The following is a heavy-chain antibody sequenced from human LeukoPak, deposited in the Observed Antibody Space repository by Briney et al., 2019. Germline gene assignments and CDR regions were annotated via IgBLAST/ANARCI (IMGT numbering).Heavy chain of an antibody. D-gene: IGHD2-2*01. J-gene: IGHJ5*02. CDR3: ARGGVDIVVVPAARYNWFDP. CDR1: GYTFTGYY. CDR2: INPNSGGT. V-gene: IGHV1-2*02. Sequence: GASVKVSRKASGYTFTGYYMHWVRQAPGQGLEWMGWINPNSGGTNYAQKFQGRVTMTRDTSISTAYMELSRLRSDDTAVYYCARGGVDIVVVPAARYNWFDPWGQGTLVTVSS.